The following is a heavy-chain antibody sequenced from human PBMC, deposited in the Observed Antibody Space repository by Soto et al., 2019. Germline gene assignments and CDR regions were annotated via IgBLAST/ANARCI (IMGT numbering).Heavy chain of an antibody. D-gene: IGHD3-10*01. CDR1: GGSFSGYY. J-gene: IGHJ6*02. Sequence: QVQLQQWGAGLLKPSETLSLTCAVYGGSFSGYYWSWIRQPPGKGLEWIGEINHSGSTNYNPSLTSRVTISVDTSKNQFSLKLSSVTAADTAVYYCARRGMVRGVITPYGMDVWGQGTTVTVSS. CDR2: INHSGST. V-gene: IGHV4-34*01. CDR3: ARRGMVRGVITPYGMDV.